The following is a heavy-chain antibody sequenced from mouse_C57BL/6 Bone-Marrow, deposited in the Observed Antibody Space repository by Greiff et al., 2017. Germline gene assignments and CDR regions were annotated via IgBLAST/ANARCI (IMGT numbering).Heavy chain of an antibody. CDR1: GYTFTNYW. J-gene: IGHJ2*01. CDR2: IYPGGGYT. D-gene: IGHD1-1*01. Sequence: QVQLQQSGAELVRPGTSVKMSCKASGYTFTNYWIGWAKQRPGHGLEWIGDIYPGGGYTNYNEKFKGKATLTADKSSSTAYMQFSSLTSEDSASYYCARWDYYGSSVFDYWGQGTTLTVSS. V-gene: IGHV1-63*01. CDR3: ARWDYYGSSVFDY.